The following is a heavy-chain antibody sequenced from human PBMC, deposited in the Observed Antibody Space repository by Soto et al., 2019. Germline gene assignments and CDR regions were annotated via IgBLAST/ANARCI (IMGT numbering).Heavy chain of an antibody. CDR1: GFTFKSHA. Sequence: EVQLTESGGDLVQPGGSLRLSCSASGFTFKSHAMHWVRQVPGKGLQYVSSIHTSGERTFYADAVTGRFIVSRDNSNNALDLQMTSLKYADSGVYDCVKARAKQCSGRTCGLWMDVWGQGITVTVSS. CDR3: VKARAKQCSGRTCGLWMDV. J-gene: IGHJ6*02. V-gene: IGHV3-64D*06. CDR2: IHTSGERT. D-gene: IGHD6-19*01.